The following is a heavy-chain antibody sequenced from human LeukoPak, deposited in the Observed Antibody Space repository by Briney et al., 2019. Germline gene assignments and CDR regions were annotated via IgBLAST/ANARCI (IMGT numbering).Heavy chain of an antibody. D-gene: IGHD2-2*02. Sequence: SETLSLTCTVSGGSISSYYWSGIRQPAGKGLEWIGRIYTSGSTNYNPSLKSRVTISVDTTKHQFSLKLSSVTAADTAVYYCARGELGYCSSTSCYRLDPWGQGTLVTVSS. CDR2: IYTSGST. CDR1: GGSISSYY. J-gene: IGHJ5*01. CDR3: ARGELGYCSSTSCYRLDP. V-gene: IGHV4-4*07.